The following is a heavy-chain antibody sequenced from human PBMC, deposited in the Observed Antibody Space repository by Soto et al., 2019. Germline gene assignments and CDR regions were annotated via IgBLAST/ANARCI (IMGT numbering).Heavy chain of an antibody. V-gene: IGHV1-3*04. CDR2: INTGNGNT. J-gene: IGHJ4*02. CDR1: VYTVTTYA. D-gene: IGHD6-25*01. Sequence: XSVKVSCEASVYTVTTYAMHWVRQAPGQRLEWMGWINTGNGNTDYSQKFQGRVTVARDTSASTAYMEVSSLKSEDTAVYYCVRALGYYFDYWGQGTLVTGSS. CDR3: VRALGYYFDY.